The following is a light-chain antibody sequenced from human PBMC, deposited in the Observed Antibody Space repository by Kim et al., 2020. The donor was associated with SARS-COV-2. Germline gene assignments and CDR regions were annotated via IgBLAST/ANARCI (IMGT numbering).Light chain of an antibody. CDR2: GAS. J-gene: IGKJ2*01. V-gene: IGKV3-15*01. CDR1: QSVSSN. Sequence: EIVMTQSPATLSVSPGERATLSCRASQSVSSNLAWYQQKPGQAPRLLIYGASTRATGIPARFSGSGSGTEFTLTISSLQSEEFAVYYCQQYNNWPREYTFGQGTKLEI. CDR3: QQYNNWPREYT.